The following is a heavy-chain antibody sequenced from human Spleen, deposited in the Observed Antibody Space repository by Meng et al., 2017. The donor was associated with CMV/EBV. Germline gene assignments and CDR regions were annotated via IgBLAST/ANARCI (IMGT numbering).Heavy chain of an antibody. J-gene: IGHJ6*02. V-gene: IGHV3-20*04. CDR2: INWTGSRT. CDR1: RFTFDDYG. Sequence: GESLKISCAASRFTFDDYGMSWVRQAPGKGLEWVSGINWTGSRTGYADSVKGRFTISRDNSKNTLYLQMNSLRAEDTAVYYCAKVGDYYSYYALDVWGQGTSVTVSS. CDR3: AKVGDYYSYYALDV.